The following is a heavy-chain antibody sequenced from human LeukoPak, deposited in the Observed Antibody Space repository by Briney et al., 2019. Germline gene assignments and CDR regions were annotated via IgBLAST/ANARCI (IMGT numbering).Heavy chain of an antibody. Sequence: PSETLSLTCTVSGGSISSYYWSWIRQPPGKGLEWIGYIYYSGSTNYNPSLKSRATISVDTSKNQFSLKLSSVTAADTAVYYCARGGPTYYDILTGYDPRQYYFDYWGQGTLVTVSS. V-gene: IGHV4-59*01. J-gene: IGHJ4*02. CDR2: IYYSGST. CDR1: GGSISSYY. CDR3: ARGGPTYYDILTGYDPRQYYFDY. D-gene: IGHD3-9*01.